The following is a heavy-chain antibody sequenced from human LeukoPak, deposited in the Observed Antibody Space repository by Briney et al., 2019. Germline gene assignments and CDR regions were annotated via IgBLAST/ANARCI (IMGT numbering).Heavy chain of an antibody. CDR3: ARVGRRDGYNYDVRAFDI. CDR2: IYYSGST. V-gene: IGHV4-59*01. D-gene: IGHD5-24*01. J-gene: IGHJ3*02. Sequence: SETLSLTCIVSGGSISSYYWSWIRQPPGKGLEWIGDIYYSGSTNYNPSLTSRVTISGDTSKNQFSLKLSSVTAADTAVYYCARVGRRDGYNYDVRAFDIWGQGTMVTVSS. CDR1: GGSISSYY.